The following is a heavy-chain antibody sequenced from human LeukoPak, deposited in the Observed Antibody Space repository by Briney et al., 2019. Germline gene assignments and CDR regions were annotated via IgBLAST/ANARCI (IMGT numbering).Heavy chain of an antibody. CDR3: TREGYYGSGSPPSLYFDY. V-gene: IGHV3-30-3*01. J-gene: IGHJ4*02. CDR2: TSSDLNVK. Sequence: GGSLRLSCAASGFTFRNYVIHWVRQAPGKGLEWVAVTSSDLNVKLYADSVKGRFTISRDNSRSTLYLQMNSLRPEDTAIYYCTREGYYGSGSPPSLYFDYWGQGTLVTVSS. D-gene: IGHD3-10*01. CDR1: GFTFRNYV.